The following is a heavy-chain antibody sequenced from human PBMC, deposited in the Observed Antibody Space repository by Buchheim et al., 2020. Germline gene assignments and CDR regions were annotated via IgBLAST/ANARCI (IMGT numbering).Heavy chain of an antibody. CDR1: GFTFSSYG. J-gene: IGHJ1*01. CDR2: ISYDGSNK. CDR3: AKDDVIGSSWYGEYFQH. V-gene: IGHV3-30*18. D-gene: IGHD6-13*01. Sequence: VQLVESGGGLVQPGRSLRLSCAASGFTFSSYGMHWVRQAPGKGLEWVAVISYDGSNKYYADSVKGRFTISRDNSKNTPYLQMNSLRAEDTAVYYCAKDDVIGSSWYGEYFQHWGQGTL.